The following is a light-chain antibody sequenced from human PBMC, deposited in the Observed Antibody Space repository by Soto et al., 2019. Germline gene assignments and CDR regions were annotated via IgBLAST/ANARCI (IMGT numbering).Light chain of an antibody. CDR2: GAS. CDR3: QQYNNWPWT. V-gene: IGKV3-15*01. Sequence: EIVMTQSPATLSVSPGERATLSCRASQSVATNLAWYQQKPGQPPRLLIYGASTRATGNPARFSGSGSGTEFTLTISSLQSVDFAVYSCQQYNNWPWTFGQGTKVDVK. CDR1: QSVATN. J-gene: IGKJ1*01.